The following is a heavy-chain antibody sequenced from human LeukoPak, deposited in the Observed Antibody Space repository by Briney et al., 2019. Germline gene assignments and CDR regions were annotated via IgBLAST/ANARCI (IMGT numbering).Heavy chain of an antibody. CDR3: AKDGSSLYYYYYGMDV. Sequence: HPGGSLRLSCAASGFTFDDYTMHWVRQAPGKGLEWVSLISWDGGSTYYADSVKGRFTISRDNSKNSLYLQMNSLRTEDTALYYCAKDGSSLYYYYYGMDVWGQGTTVTVSS. CDR2: ISWDGGST. V-gene: IGHV3-43*01. J-gene: IGHJ6*02. CDR1: GFTFDDYT. D-gene: IGHD6-13*01.